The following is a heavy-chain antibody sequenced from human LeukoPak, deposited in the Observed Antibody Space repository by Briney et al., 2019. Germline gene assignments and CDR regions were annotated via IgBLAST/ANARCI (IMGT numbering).Heavy chain of an antibody. D-gene: IGHD4-17*01. Sequence: SETLSLTRAVYGGSFSGYYWSWIRQPPGKGLEWIGEINHSGSTNYNPSLKSRVTISVDTSKNQFSLKLSSVTAADTAVYYCARGLMTTVTRALGYWGQGTLVTVSS. J-gene: IGHJ4*02. V-gene: IGHV4-34*01. CDR2: INHSGST. CDR3: ARGLMTTVTRALGY. CDR1: GGSFSGYY.